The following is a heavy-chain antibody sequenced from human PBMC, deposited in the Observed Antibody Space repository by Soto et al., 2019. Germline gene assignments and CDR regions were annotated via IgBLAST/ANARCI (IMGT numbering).Heavy chain of an antibody. V-gene: IGHV3-30*18. J-gene: IGHJ3*02. CDR1: GFTFSSYG. CDR2: ISYDGSNK. D-gene: IGHD3-3*01. CDR3: AKGGFLEWFNDAFDI. Sequence: QVQLVESGGGVVQPGRSLRLSCAASGFTFSSYGMHWVRQAPGKGLEWVAVISYDGSNKYYADSVKGRFTISRDTSKNTLYLQMNSLRAEDTVVYYCAKGGFLEWFNDAFDIWGQGTMVTVSS.